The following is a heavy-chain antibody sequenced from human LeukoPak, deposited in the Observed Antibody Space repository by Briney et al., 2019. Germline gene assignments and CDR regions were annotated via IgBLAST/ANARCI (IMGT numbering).Heavy chain of an antibody. V-gene: IGHV4-59*12. CDR1: GGSISSYY. J-gene: IGHJ4*02. CDR2: IYYSGST. Sequence: PSETLSLTCTVSGGSISSYYWSWIRQPPGKGLEWIGYIYYSGSTNYNPSLKSRVTISVDKSKNQFSLKLSSVTAADTAMYYCASGDYGTFDYWGQGTLVTVSS. CDR3: ASGDYGTFDY. D-gene: IGHD4-17*01.